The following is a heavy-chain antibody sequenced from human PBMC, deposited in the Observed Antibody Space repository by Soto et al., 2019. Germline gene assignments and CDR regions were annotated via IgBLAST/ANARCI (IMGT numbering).Heavy chain of an antibody. CDR3: ATQDFRGTTGTT. CDR2: ISGSGGNI. CDR1: GFTFSRYA. J-gene: IGHJ5*02. V-gene: IGHV3-23*01. D-gene: IGHD1-1*01. Sequence: EVQLLESGGGLVQPGGSLRLSCAASGFTFSRYAMGWVRQAPGKGLEWVSVISGSGGNIHYADSVKGRFTISRDNSRNPLYLQMNSLRVDDTAVYNCATQDFRGTTGTTWGQGTLVTVSS.